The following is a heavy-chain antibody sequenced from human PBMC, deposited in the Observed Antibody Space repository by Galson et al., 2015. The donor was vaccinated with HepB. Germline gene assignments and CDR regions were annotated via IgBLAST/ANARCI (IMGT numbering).Heavy chain of an antibody. V-gene: IGHV5-51*03. D-gene: IGHD1-26*01. J-gene: IGHJ3*02. CDR1: GYSFTSYW. CDR3: ASPTLTSFSGSYPHDAFDI. Sequence: QSGAEVKKPGESLKISCKGSGYSFTSYWIGWVRQMPGKGLEWMGIIYPGDSDTRYSPSFQGQVTISADKSISTAYLQWSSLKASDTAMYYCASPTLTSFSGSYPHDAFDIWGQGTMVTVSS. CDR2: IYPGDSDT.